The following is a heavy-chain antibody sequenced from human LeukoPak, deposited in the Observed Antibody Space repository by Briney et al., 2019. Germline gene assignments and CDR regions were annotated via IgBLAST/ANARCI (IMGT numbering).Heavy chain of an antibody. CDR2: ISGSGGST. J-gene: IGHJ4*02. CDR3: ARTTVGSYFDYFDY. D-gene: IGHD3-10*01. V-gene: IGHV3-23*01. CDR1: GFTFSSYA. Sequence: GSLRLSCAASGFTFSSYAMSWVRQAPGKGLEWVSAISGSGGSTYYADSVKGRFTISRDNSKNTLYLQMNSLRAEDTAVYYCARTTVGSYFDYFDYWGQGTLVTVSP.